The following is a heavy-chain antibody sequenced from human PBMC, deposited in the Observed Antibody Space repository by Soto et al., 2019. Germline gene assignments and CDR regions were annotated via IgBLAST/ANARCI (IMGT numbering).Heavy chain of an antibody. V-gene: IGHV3-30*03. CDR2: ISYDGSNK. Sequence: VGSLILSCAASGFTFRSYGMNWVRQAPGKGLEWVAVISYDGSNKYYADSVKGRFTISRDNSKNTLYLQMNSLRAEDTAVYYCAIYSSGWYPLDYWGQGTLVTVSS. D-gene: IGHD6-19*01. CDR1: GFTFRSYG. J-gene: IGHJ4*02. CDR3: AIYSSGWYPLDY.